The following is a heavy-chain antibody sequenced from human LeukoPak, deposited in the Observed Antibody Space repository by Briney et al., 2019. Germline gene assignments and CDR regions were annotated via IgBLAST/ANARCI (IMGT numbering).Heavy chain of an antibody. CDR1: GFTFTEFW. Sequence: GESLKISCKGSGFTFTEFWIGWVRQVPGKGLEWIGIIYPGDSDTQYTPSFHGQVTISADKSVNSVYLQWSSLKASDTAIYHCAKHRKDYLFLGDWFDPWGQGTLVTVSS. CDR2: IYPGDSDT. D-gene: IGHD3-16*01. V-gene: IGHV5-51*01. CDR3: AKHRKDYLFLGDWFDP. J-gene: IGHJ5*02.